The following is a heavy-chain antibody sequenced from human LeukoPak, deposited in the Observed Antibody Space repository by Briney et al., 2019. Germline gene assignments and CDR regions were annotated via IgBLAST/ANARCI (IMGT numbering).Heavy chain of an antibody. J-gene: IGHJ4*02. V-gene: IGHV1-24*01. Sequence: GASVKVSCKVSGYTLTELSMHWVRQTPGKGLEWMGGFEPENGETIYAQKFQGRVTMTEDTSTDTAYMELSSLRSEDTAVYYCATSYYDILTGYRPLAYRGQGTLVTVSS. CDR3: ATSYYDILTGYRPLAY. D-gene: IGHD3-9*01. CDR2: FEPENGET. CDR1: GYTLTELS.